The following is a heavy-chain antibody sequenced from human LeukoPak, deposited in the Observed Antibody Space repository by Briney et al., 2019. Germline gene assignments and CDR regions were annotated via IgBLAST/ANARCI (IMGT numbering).Heavy chain of an antibody. CDR2: IYYSGST. J-gene: IGHJ4*02. Sequence: SETLSLTCTVSGYSISSSYYWGWIRQPPGKGLEWIGSIYYSGSTYYNPSLKSRVTISVDTSKNQFSLKLSSVTAADTAVYYCAIKTASSFDYWGQGTLVTVSS. CDR3: AIKTASSFDY. V-gene: IGHV4-38-2*02. CDR1: GYSISSSYY. D-gene: IGHD1-1*01.